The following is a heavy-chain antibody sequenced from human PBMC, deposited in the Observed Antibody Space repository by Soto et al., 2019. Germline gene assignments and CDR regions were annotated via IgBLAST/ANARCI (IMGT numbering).Heavy chain of an antibody. J-gene: IGHJ4*02. CDR2: ISGSGGNT. D-gene: IGHD5-18*01. CDR3: AKDLGYSYGYGPVDY. V-gene: IGHV3-23*01. Sequence: EVQLLESGGGLVQPGGSLRLSCAASGFTFSSYAMSWVRQAPGKGLEWVSAISGSGGNTYYADPVKGRFTISRDNSKNSLYVQMTSLRAEGTAVYYCAKDLGYSYGYGPVDYWGQGTLVTVS. CDR1: GFTFSSYA.